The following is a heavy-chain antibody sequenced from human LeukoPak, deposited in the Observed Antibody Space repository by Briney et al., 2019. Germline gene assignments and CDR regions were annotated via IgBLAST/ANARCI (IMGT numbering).Heavy chain of an antibody. Sequence: GRSLRLSCAASGFTFSSYAMHWVRQAPGKGLEWVAVISYDGSNKYYADSVKGRFTISRDNSKNTLYLQMNSLRAEDTAVYYCARAFSAANLWGQGTLVTVSS. V-gene: IGHV3-30*04. D-gene: IGHD6-13*01. CDR1: GFTFSSYA. CDR3: ARAFSAANL. CDR2: ISYDGSNK. J-gene: IGHJ4*02.